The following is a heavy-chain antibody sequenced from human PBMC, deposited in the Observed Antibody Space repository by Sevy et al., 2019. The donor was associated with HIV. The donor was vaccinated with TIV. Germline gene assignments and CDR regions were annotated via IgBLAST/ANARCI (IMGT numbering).Heavy chain of an antibody. CDR1: GFTFSSYA. CDR2: ISYDGSNK. Sequence: GGSLRLSCAASGFTFSSYAMHWVRQAPGKGLEWVAVISYDGSNKYYADSVKGRFTISRDNSKNTLYLQMNSLRAEDTAVYYCARDSKPMVAATRGLDYWGQGTLVTVSS. D-gene: IGHD2-15*01. V-gene: IGHV3-30-3*01. J-gene: IGHJ4*02. CDR3: ARDSKPMVAATRGLDY.